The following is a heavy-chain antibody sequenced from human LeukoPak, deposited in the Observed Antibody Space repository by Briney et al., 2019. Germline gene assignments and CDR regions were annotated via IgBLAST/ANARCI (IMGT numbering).Heavy chain of an antibody. J-gene: IGHJ4*02. CDR3: AKDRGGGYLEIDY. Sequence: PGGSLRLSCTASGFTFSSYAMSWVRQAPGKGLEWVSAIGGSGRDTYYADSVKGRFTISRDNSKNTLYPQMNSLRAEDTAVYYCAKDRGGGYLEIDYWGQGTLVTVSS. CDR1: GFTFSSYA. CDR2: IGGSGRDT. D-gene: IGHD5-12*01. V-gene: IGHV3-23*01.